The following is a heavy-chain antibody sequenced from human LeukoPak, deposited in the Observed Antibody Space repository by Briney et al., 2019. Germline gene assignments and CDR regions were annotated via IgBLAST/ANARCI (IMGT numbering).Heavy chain of an antibody. CDR2: ISDSGGST. J-gene: IGHJ4*02. D-gene: IGHD2-21*01. CDR3: AKDSANRLYSYPDY. CDR1: GLTFSTYA. Sequence: GGSLGLSCAASGLTFSTYAMSWVRQAPGKGLEWVSGISDSGGSTYYADSVKGRFTISRDNSKNTLYLQMNSLGAEDTAVYYCAKDSANRLYSYPDYWGQGTLVTVSS. V-gene: IGHV3-23*01.